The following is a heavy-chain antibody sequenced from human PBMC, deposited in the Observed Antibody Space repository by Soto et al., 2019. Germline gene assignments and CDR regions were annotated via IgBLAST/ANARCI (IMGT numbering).Heavy chain of an antibody. Sequence: EVQLLESGGGLVQPGGSLRLSCAASGFTFSSYAMSWVRQAPGKGLEWVSAISGSGGSTYYADSVKGRFTISRDNSKNTLYLQMNSLRAEDTAVYYCAKDCAKLYDIWTDLTVGYFDLWGRGTLVTVSS. J-gene: IGHJ2*01. D-gene: IGHD3-9*01. V-gene: IGHV3-23*01. CDR3: AKDCAKLYDIWTDLTVGYFDL. CDR2: ISGSGGST. CDR1: GFTFSSYA.